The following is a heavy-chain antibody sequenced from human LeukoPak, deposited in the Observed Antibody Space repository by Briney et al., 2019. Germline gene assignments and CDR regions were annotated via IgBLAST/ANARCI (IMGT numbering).Heavy chain of an antibody. J-gene: IGHJ3*02. V-gene: IGHV3-21*01. D-gene: IGHD3-22*01. CDR2: ISSSSSYI. CDR3: ASALTYYYDSSGQRGAFDI. CDR1: GFTFSSYS. Sequence: GGSLRLSCAASGFTFSSYSMNWVRQAPVKGLEWVSSISSSSSYIYYADSVKGRFTISRDNAKNSLYLQMNSLRAEDTAVYYCASALTYYYDSSGQRGAFDIWGQGTMVTVSS.